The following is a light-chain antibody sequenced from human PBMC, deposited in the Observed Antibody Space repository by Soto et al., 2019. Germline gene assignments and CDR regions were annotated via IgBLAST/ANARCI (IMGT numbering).Light chain of an antibody. CDR2: EVS. J-gene: IGLJ2*01. CDR1: SSDVGGYNY. V-gene: IGLV2-14*01. Sequence: QSALTQSASVSGSPGQSITLSCSGTSSDVGGYNYVSWYQQHPGKAPKLMVYEVSNRPSGVSNRFSGSKSGNTASLTISGLQADDEADYYCSSYTTTSTLGVFGGGTKLTVL. CDR3: SSYTTTSTLGV.